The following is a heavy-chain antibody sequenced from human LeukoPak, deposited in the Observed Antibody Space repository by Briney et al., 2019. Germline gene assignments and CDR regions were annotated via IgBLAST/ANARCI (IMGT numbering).Heavy chain of an antibody. CDR1: GGSISSSSYY. V-gene: IGHV4-39*07. CDR3: ARGGGPQLGVDY. CDR2: IYYSGST. D-gene: IGHD6-13*01. Sequence: SETLSLTCTVSGGSISSSSYYWGCIRQPAGKGLEWIGSIYYSGSTYYNPSLKSRVTISVDTSKNQFSLKLSSVTAADTAVYYCARGGGPQLGVDYWGQGTLVTVSS. J-gene: IGHJ4*02.